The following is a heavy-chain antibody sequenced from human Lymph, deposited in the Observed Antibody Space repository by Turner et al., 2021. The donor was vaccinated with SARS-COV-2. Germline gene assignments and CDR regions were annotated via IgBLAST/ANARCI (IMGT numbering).Heavy chain of an antibody. CDR2: FYKIGSI. CDR3: ARHQGSTSGYDHGMNV. D-gene: IGHD1-1*01. Sequence: QVQLQESGPGLVRPSATLSLTCTASGGSISSTSWSWIRQSPGRGLEWIGYFYKIGSIDYNPTLRSRVTISVDTSKNQLSLNLISVTAADTAVYYCARHQGSTSGYDHGMNVWGQGTAVIVSS. J-gene: IGHJ6*02. V-gene: IGHV4-59*08. CDR1: GGSISSTS.